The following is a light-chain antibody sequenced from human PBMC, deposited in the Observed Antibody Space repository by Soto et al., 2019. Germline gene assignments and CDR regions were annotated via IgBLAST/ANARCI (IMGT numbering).Light chain of an antibody. V-gene: IGKV1-9*01. Sequence: DIQLTQSPSFLSASVGDRVTITCRASQGISSSLAWFQQKPGKAPKLLIYAASTLQSRVPSRFSGSGSGTDVTLTINSLQPEDFATYYCQQVNTYPHTFGQGTKLEIK. CDR2: AAS. CDR3: QQVNTYPHT. J-gene: IGKJ2*01. CDR1: QGISSS.